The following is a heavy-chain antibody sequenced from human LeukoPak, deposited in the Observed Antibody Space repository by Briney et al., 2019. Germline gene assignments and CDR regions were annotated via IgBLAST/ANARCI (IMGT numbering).Heavy chain of an antibody. D-gene: IGHD6-13*01. CDR1: GYTFTSYS. V-gene: IGHV1-18*01. CDR3: ARDGSLAAAGPDRPYYYYGMDV. CDR2: ISAYNGNT. J-gene: IGHJ6*02. Sequence: ASVKVSCKASGYTFTSYSISWARQAPGQGLEWMGWISAYNGNTNYAQKLQGRVTMTTDSSTSTAYMELRNVRSDDTAVYYCARDGSLAAAGPDRPYYYYGMDVWGQGTTVTVPS.